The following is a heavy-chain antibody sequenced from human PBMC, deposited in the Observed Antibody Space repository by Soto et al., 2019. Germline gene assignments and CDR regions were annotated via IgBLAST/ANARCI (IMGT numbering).Heavy chain of an antibody. J-gene: IGHJ3*01. CDR1: GGSISSRDYY. CDR2: VHYSGTT. CDR3: ARLSTDWLNALDV. Sequence: QPQLQESGPGLVKPSETLSLTCIVSGGSISSRDYYWACIRQPPWQGLEWIATVHYSGTTFYNPSLQSRATISAETSKNQFSLRLISVTAADTAVYYCARLSTDWLNALDVWGQGTMVTVSS. V-gene: IGHV4-39*01. D-gene: IGHD3-9*01.